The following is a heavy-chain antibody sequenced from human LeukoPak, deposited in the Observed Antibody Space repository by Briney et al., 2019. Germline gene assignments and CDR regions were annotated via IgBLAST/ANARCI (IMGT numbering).Heavy chain of an antibody. V-gene: IGHV1-2*02. CDR1: GYTFTGYY. D-gene: IGHD2-15*01. CDR3: ARAGGYCGRISCPYYFDY. CDR2: INPNSGGA. J-gene: IGHJ4*02. Sequence: ASVKVSCKASGYTFTGYYMHWVRQAPGQGLEWMGWINPNSGGANYAQKFQGRVTMTRNTSISTAYMELSSLRSEDTAVYYCARAGGYCGRISCPYYFDYWGQGSLVAVSS.